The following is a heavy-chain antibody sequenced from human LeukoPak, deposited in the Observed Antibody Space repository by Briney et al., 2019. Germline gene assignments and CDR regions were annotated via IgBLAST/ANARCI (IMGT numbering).Heavy chain of an antibody. Sequence: PSETLPLTCTVSGGSISSSTFYWGWIRQAPGKGLEWIGSIYSNGGTYYNPSLKSRVTISVDTSKNQFSLRLSSVTAADTAVYYCARRDLRELDYWGQGTLVTVSS. V-gene: IGHV4-39*01. CDR3: ARRDLRELDY. CDR2: IYSNGGT. CDR1: GGSISSSTFY. J-gene: IGHJ4*02. D-gene: IGHD1-7*01.